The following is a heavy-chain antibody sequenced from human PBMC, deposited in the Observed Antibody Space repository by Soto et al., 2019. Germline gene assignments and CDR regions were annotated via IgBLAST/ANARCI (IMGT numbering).Heavy chain of an antibody. D-gene: IGHD3-16*01. Sequence: EVQLVETGGGLIPPGGALRLSCTSSQLSVSDNYMSWVRQAPGKGLEWVSVIYSGGHTYYTDSVKGRLTIARDNSKNTMYLLMNSLRVDDTAVYYCARVVGGFMQYYYYGLDFWGQGTTVTVSS. J-gene: IGHJ6*01. V-gene: IGHV3-53*02. CDR1: QLSVSDNY. CDR2: IYSGGHT. CDR3: ARVVGGFMQYYYYGLDF.